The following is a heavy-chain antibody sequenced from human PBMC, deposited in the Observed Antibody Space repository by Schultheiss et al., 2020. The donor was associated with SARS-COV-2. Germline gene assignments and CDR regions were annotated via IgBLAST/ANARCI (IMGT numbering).Heavy chain of an antibody. V-gene: IGHV1-46*01. CDR2: INPSGGST. J-gene: IGHJ5*02. CDR1: GYTFTSYY. D-gene: IGHD6-19*01. Sequence: GESLKISCKASGYTFTSYYMHWVRQAPGQGLEWMGIINPSGGSTSYAQKFQGRVTMTRDTSTSTVYMELSSLRSEDTAVYYCARAINSSGWSVNWFDPWGQGTLVTVSS. CDR3: ARAINSSGWSVNWFDP.